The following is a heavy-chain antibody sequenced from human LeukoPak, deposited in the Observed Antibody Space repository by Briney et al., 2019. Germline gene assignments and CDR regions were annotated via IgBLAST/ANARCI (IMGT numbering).Heavy chain of an antibody. CDR1: GFTLSSYA. V-gene: IGHV3-23*01. Sequence: GESLRLSCAASGFTLSSYAMSWVRQAPGKGLEWVSVISGSGGSTYHADSVKGRFTISRDNSKNTLYLQMNSLRAEDTAVYYCARRDTSSSRYFDYWGQGTLVTVSS. J-gene: IGHJ4*02. CDR2: ISGSGGST. D-gene: IGHD6-6*01. CDR3: ARRDTSSSRYFDY.